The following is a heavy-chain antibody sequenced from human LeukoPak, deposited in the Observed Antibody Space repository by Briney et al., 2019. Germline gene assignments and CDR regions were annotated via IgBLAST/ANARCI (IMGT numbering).Heavy chain of an antibody. D-gene: IGHD2-2*01. V-gene: IGHV1-69*13. J-gene: IGHJ3*02. CDR3: AGTPDIAVVPAAYDAFDI. CDR2: IIPIFGTA. Sequence: ASVKVSCKASGGTFSSYAISWVRQAPGQGLEWMGGIIPIFGTANYAQKFQGRVTITADESTSTAYMELSSLRSEDTAVYYCAGTPDIAVVPAAYDAFDIWGQGTMVTASS. CDR1: GGTFSSYA.